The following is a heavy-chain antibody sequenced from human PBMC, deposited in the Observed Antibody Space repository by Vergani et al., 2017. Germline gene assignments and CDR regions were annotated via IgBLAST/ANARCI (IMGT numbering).Heavy chain of an antibody. D-gene: IGHD3-9*01. Sequence: QVQLEESGPGLVKPSETVSLTCTVSGGSFNTYYWSWIRQSPGKGLEWIGYIYSTGSTNYNPSLNSRVTMSVDTSKNQFSLKLRSVTAADTAVYFCARVMYRDEASTGYRLEGMDIWGQGTTVTISS. CDR1: GGSFNTYY. J-gene: IGHJ6*02. V-gene: IGHV4-59*13. CDR3: ARVMYRDEASTGYRLEGMDI. CDR2: IYSTGST.